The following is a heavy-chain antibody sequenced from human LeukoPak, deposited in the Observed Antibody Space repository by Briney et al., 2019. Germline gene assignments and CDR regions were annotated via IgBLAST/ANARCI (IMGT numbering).Heavy chain of an antibody. D-gene: IGHD3-22*01. J-gene: IGHJ4*02. Sequence: GGSLRLSCAASGFTFSSYEMNWVRQAPGKGLEWVSYISSSGSTIYYADSVKGRFTTSRDSAKNSLYLQMNSLRAEDTAVYYCASVPYDSSGYYYFSFDYWGQGTLVTVSS. CDR2: ISSSGSTI. V-gene: IGHV3-48*03. CDR3: ASVPYDSSGYYYFSFDY. CDR1: GFTFSSYE.